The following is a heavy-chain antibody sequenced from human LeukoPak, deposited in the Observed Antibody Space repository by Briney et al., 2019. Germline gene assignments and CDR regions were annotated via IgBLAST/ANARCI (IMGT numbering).Heavy chain of an antibody. D-gene: IGHD5-18*01. J-gene: IGHJ4*02. Sequence: GGSLRLSCAASGFTVSSNYMSWVRRAPGKGLEWVSVIYSGGSTYYADSVKGRFTISRDNSKNTVYLQMNSLGVEDTALYYCAKVICSNYGYFDSWAQGTLVTVSS. CDR2: IYSGGST. CDR1: GFTVSSNY. V-gene: IGHV3-66*01. CDR3: AKVICSNYGYFDS.